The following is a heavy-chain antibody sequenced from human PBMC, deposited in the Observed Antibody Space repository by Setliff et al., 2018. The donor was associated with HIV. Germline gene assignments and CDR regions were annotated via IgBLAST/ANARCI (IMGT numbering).Heavy chain of an antibody. CDR2: VYYNGAT. J-gene: IGHJ5*02. V-gene: IGHV4-39*01. CDR3: ARHEGYNDFLTGYFRYNWFDP. D-gene: IGHD3-9*01. CDR1: GGSIASSTHY. Sequence: SETLSLTCTVSGGSIASSTHYWAWIRQPPGKGLEWIGSVYYNGATDHNPSLKSRVTISVDTSNQQFSLKLSSVTAADTAVYYCARHEGYNDFLTGYFRYNWFDPWGQGTLVTVSS.